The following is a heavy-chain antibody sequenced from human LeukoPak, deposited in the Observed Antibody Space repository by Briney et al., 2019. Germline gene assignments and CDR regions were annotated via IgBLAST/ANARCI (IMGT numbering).Heavy chain of an antibody. J-gene: IGHJ4*02. Sequence: GGSLRLSCAASGFAFSNYAMSWVRQAPGKGLEWVSSISSSSSYIYYADSVKGRLTISRDNAKNSLYLQMNSLRAEDTAVYYCARDELVRGVIITSSDYWGQGTLVTVSS. D-gene: IGHD3-10*01. CDR2: ISSSSSYI. V-gene: IGHV3-21*01. CDR3: ARDELVRGVIITSSDY. CDR1: GFAFSNYA.